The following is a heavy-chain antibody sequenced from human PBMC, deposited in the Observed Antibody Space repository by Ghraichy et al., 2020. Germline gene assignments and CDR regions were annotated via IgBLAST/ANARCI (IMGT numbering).Heavy chain of an antibody. D-gene: IGHD3-22*01. CDR1: AFTFSSYV. J-gene: IGHJ3*02. Sequence: LSLTCAASAFTFSSYVMTWVRQAPGKGLEWVSTIRGSGSSTYYTDSVKGRFTISRDNSKNTLYLQMNSLRAEDTAVYYCAKDRDYYDSSGYYFYAFDIWGQGTLVTVSS. CDR3: AKDRDYYDSSGYYFYAFDI. CDR2: IRGSGSST. V-gene: IGHV3-23*01.